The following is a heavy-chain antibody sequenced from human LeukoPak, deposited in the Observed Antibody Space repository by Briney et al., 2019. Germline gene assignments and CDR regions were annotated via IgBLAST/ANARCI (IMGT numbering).Heavy chain of an antibody. CDR2: IHSGGST. CDR3: ASTEAYDYVWGSYRFSY. CDR1: GFTVSSNY. Sequence: GGSLRLSCAASGFTVSSNYMSWVRQAPGKGLEWVSVIHSGGSTYYADSVKGRFTISRDNSKNTLYLQMNSQRAEDTAVYYCASTEAYDYVWGSYRFSYWGQGTLVTVSS. J-gene: IGHJ4*02. V-gene: IGHV3-53*01. D-gene: IGHD3-16*02.